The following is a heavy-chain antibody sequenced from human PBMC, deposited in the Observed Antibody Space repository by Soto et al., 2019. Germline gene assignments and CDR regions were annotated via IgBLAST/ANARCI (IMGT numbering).Heavy chain of an antibody. CDR2: IYYSGST. CDR1: GGSISSYY. Sequence: SETLSLTCTVSGGSISSYYWSWIRQPPGKGLEWIGYIYYSGSTNYNPSLKSRVTISVDTSKNQFSLKLSSVTAADTAVYYCARDQLTGGFDPWGQGTLVTVS. CDR3: ARDQLTGGFDP. V-gene: IGHV4-59*01. D-gene: IGHD2-2*01. J-gene: IGHJ5*02.